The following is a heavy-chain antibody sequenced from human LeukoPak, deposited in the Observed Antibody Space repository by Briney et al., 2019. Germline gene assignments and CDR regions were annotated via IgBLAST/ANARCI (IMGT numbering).Heavy chain of an antibody. J-gene: IGHJ4*02. CDR1: GFTFSSYW. CDR3: TRGTDGLWDF. Sequence: GGSLRLSCAASGFTFSSYWMSWVRQAPGKGLDWVSYISSDGNSIFYADSVKGRFTISRDNAKNSLYLQMNSLRAEDTAVYYCTRGTDGLWDFWGQGTLVTVSS. D-gene: IGHD2-8*01. CDR2: ISSDGNSI. V-gene: IGHV3-21*05.